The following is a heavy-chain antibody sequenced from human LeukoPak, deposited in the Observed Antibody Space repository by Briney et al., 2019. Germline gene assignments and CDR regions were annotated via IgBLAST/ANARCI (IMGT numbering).Heavy chain of an antibody. CDR2: INHGGST. J-gene: IGHJ6*02. D-gene: IGHD3-10*01. CDR1: GESFSGYQ. CDR3: ARPGQLGSLYYGMDV. V-gene: IGHV4-34*01. Sequence: SETLSLTCAVYGESFSGYQWSWIRQIPGKGLEWIGEINHGGSTNYNPSLKSRVTISVDPSKNQFSLKLNSVTAADTAVYYCARPGQLGSLYYGMDVWGQGTTVTVSS.